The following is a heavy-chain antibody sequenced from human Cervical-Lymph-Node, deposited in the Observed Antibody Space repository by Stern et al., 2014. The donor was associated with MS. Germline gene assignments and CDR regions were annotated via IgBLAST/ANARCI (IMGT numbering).Heavy chain of an antibody. V-gene: IGHV1-69*06. CDR3: VRGLSGFDYWYFDL. CDR2: IMPRFEST. Sequence: VQLVESGADVKKPGSSVTVSCKAFGGTFDNFAVSWVRQVPGQGFEWMAGIMPRFESTNYARRFRHRVTITADKSTNTVYMDLSSLQPDDTAMYYCVRGLSGFDYWYFDLWGRGTLVTVSS. J-gene: IGHJ2*01. CDR1: GGTFDNFA. D-gene: IGHD5-12*01.